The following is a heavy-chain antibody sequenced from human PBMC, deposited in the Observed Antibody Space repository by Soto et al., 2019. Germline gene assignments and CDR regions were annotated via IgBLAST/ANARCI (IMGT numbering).Heavy chain of an antibody. D-gene: IGHD3-10*01. V-gene: IGHV3-74*01. CDR3: ARGAGGYYYMDV. CDR2: LYTDGTRT. Sequence: EVQLVESGGGLVQPGGSLRLSCAASGFTFSSSWMHWVRQAPGKGLVWVSRLYTDGTRTSYADSVKGRFTISRDNAKNTLYLQMNSLRAEDTAVYYCARGAGGYYYMDVWGKGTTVTVSS. J-gene: IGHJ6*03. CDR1: GFTFSSSW.